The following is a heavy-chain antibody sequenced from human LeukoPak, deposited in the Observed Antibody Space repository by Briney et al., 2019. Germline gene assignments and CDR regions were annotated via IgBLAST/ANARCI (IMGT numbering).Heavy chain of an antibody. V-gene: IGHV1-2*02. CDR1: GYTFTGYY. CDR2: INPNSGGT. CDR3: ARDPTSITMVRGVMGYFDY. J-gene: IGHJ4*02. D-gene: IGHD3-10*01. Sequence: GASVKVSCKASGYTFTGYYMHWVRQAPGQGLERMGWINPNSGGTNYAQKFQGRVTMTRDTSISTAYMELSRLRSDDTAVYYCARDPTSITMVRGVMGYFDYWGQGTLVTVSS.